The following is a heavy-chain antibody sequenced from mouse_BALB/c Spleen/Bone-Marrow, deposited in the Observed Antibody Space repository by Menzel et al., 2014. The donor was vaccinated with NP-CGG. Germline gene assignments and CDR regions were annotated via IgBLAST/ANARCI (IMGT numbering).Heavy chain of an antibody. D-gene: IGHD2-1*01. CDR2: IDPANGNT. CDR1: GFNIKDTY. J-gene: IGHJ4*01. Sequence: EVQLQQSGAELVKPGASVKLSCTASGFNIKDTYMHWVKQRPEQGLEWIGRIDPANGNTKYDPKFQGKATITADTSSNTAYLQLSSLTPEDTAVYYCARLYGNYLFYAMDYWGQGTSVTVSS. V-gene: IGHV14-3*02. CDR3: ARLYGNYLFYAMDY.